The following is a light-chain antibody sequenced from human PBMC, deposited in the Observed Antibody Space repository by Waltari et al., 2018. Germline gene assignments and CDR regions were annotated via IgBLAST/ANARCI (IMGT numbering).Light chain of an antibody. V-gene: IGLV6-57*02. Sequence: NFVLTQPHSVSESPGKTVPISCTGSSGSIASNSVQWYRKRPGRAPTPVIYEDGRSPSGVPDRFSGSIDRSSNSASLTISGLKTEDEGDYYCHSYVETHHVFGGGTKLTVL. CDR2: EDG. CDR3: HSYVETHHV. CDR1: SGSIASNS. J-gene: IGLJ3*02.